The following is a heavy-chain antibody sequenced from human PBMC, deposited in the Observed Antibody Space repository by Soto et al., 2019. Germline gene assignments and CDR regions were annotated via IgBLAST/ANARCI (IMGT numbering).Heavy chain of an antibody. CDR1: GYTFTSYA. CDR3: ARPAAAGENWFDP. Sequence: QVQLVQSGAEVKKPGASVKASCKASGYTFTSYAMHWVRQAPGQRLEWMGWINAGNGNTKYSQKFQGRVTITRDTSASTAYMELSSLRSEDTAVYYCARPAAAGENWFDPWGQGTLVTVSS. J-gene: IGHJ5*02. CDR2: INAGNGNT. V-gene: IGHV1-3*01. D-gene: IGHD6-13*01.